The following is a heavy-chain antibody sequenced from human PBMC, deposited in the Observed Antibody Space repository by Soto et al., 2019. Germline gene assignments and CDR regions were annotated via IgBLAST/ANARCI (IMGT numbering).Heavy chain of an antibody. J-gene: IGHJ4*02. D-gene: IGHD2-21*02. CDR2: IYYSGST. CDR1: GGSISSGGYY. Sequence: QVQLQESGPGLVKPSQTLSLTCTVSGGSISSGGYYWSWIRQHPGKGLEWIGYIYYSGSTYYNPSRKSRVXXAXDXYKNPFSLKLSSVTAADTAVYYCARVGCGGDCCFDYWGQGTLVTVSS. CDR3: ARVGCGGDCCFDY. V-gene: IGHV4-31*03.